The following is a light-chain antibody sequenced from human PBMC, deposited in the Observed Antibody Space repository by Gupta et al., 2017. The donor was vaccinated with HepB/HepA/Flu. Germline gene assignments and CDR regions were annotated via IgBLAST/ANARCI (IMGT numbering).Light chain of an antibody. CDR1: SIGGKS. V-gene: IGLV3-21*02. CDR2: NDR. Sequence: SYVLIQPPSVSVAPGETARMTCGGTSIGGKSVHWYQQKSGQAPVLVVYNDRDRPSGIPERFSGSNSGNTASLTITSVEAGDEADYYCQVWDAVGDVRFGGGTRLTVL. J-gene: IGLJ2*01. CDR3: QVWDAVGDVR.